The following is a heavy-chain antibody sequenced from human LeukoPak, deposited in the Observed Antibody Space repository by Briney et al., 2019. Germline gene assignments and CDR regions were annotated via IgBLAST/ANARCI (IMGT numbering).Heavy chain of an antibody. V-gene: IGHV4-59*01. CDR2: IYYSGST. CDR3: ARVGPTIYGTFDY. CDR1: GGSISSYY. D-gene: IGHD4-17*01. J-gene: IGHJ4*02. Sequence: SETLSLTCTASGGSISSYYWSWIRQPPGKGLEWIGYIYYSGSTNYNPSLKSRVTISVDTSKNQFSLKLSSVTAADTAVYYCARVGPTIYGTFDYWGQGTLVTVSS.